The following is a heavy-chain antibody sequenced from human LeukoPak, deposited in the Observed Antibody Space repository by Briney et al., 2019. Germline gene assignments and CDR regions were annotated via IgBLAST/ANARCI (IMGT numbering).Heavy chain of an antibody. J-gene: IGHJ4*02. CDR1: GYTFTDYY. D-gene: IGHD6-19*01. V-gene: IGHV1-2*02. Sequence: ASVKVSCKASGYTFTDYYMHWVRQAPGQGLEWMGWINPNSGGTNYAQKFQGRVTMTRDTSISTAYMELSRLRSDDTAVYYCARAEYSSGWSHYWGQGTLVTVSS. CDR3: ARAEYSSGWSHY. CDR2: INPNSGGT.